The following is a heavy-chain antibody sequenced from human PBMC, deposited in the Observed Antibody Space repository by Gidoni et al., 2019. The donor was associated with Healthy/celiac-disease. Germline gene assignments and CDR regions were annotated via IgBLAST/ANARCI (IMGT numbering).Heavy chain of an antibody. CDR2: ISGSGGST. CDR3: AKVAVSSSWMNDY. V-gene: IGHV3-23*01. J-gene: IGHJ4*02. D-gene: IGHD6-13*01. Sequence: EVQLLESGGGLVQPGGSLRLSCAASGFTLSSYAMSWVRPAPGKGLEWVSAISGSGGSTYYADSVKGRFTISRDNSKNTLYLQMNSLRAEDTAVYYCAKVAVSSSWMNDYWGQGTLVTVSS. CDR1: GFTLSSYA.